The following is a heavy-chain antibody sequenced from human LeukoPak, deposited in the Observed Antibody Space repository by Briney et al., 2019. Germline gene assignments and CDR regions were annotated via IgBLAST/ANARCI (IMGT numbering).Heavy chain of an antibody. J-gene: IGHJ4*02. CDR1: GDSVSGISFY. D-gene: IGHD3-22*01. CDR3: ARYYDSSGYWSTPHFDY. CDR2: IQYSGST. V-gene: IGHV4-61*01. Sequence: SETLSLTCTVSGDSVSGISFYWSWIRQPPGKGLQYIGYIQYSGSTNYNPSLKSRFTISVDTPKNQFSLKLSSVTAADSAVYYCARYYDSSGYWSTPHFDYWGQGTLVTVSS.